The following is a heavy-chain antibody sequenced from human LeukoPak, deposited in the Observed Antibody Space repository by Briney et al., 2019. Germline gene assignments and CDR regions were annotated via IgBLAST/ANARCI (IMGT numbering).Heavy chain of an antibody. CDR3: ARDLTGTTSGFDY. Sequence: GGSLRLSCAASGFTFSSYSMNWVRQAPGKGLEWVSYISSSSSTIYYADSVKGRFTIPRDNAKNSLYLQMNSLRAEDTAVYYCARDLTGTTSGFDYWGQGTLVTVSS. J-gene: IGHJ4*02. CDR2: ISSSSSTI. CDR1: GFTFSSYS. V-gene: IGHV3-48*01. D-gene: IGHD1-1*01.